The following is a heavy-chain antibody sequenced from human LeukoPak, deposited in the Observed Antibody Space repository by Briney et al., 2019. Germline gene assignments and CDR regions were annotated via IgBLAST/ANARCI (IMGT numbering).Heavy chain of an antibody. D-gene: IGHD3-3*01. CDR2: ISSSGSTI. CDR3: ARKFMLFGVVFLFDY. CDR1: GFTFSDYY. J-gene: IGHJ4*02. Sequence: GGSLRLSCAASGFTFSDYYMSWIRQAPGKGLEWVSYISSSGSTIYYADSVKGRFTISRDNAKNSLYLQMNSLRAEDTAVYYCARKFMLFGVVFLFDYWGQGTLVTVSS. V-gene: IGHV3-11*04.